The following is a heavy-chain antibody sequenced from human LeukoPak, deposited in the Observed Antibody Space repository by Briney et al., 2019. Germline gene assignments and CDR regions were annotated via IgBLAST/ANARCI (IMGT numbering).Heavy chain of an antibody. CDR2: INDSGGGT. J-gene: IGHJ4*02. CDR3: AKRYYDFPLDY. CDR1: GFTFSSYA. Sequence: GGSLRLSCAASGFTFSSYAMSWVRQAPGKGLEWVSTINDSGGGTYYADSVKGRFTISRDNSKNTLYLQINNPRVEDTAVYYCAKRYYDFPLDYWGQGTLVTVSS. V-gene: IGHV3-23*01. D-gene: IGHD3-3*01.